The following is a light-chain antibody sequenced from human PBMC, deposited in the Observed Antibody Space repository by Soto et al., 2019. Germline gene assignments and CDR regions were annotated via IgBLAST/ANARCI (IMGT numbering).Light chain of an antibody. V-gene: IGKV1-9*01. CDR3: QQLNSYPIT. CDR2: AAS. Sequence: DIQLTQSPSFLSASVGDRVTITCRASQGLSSDFDWYQQKPVKAPKLLIYAASTLQNGVTSRFSGNGSGTEFTLTISSLQPEDFATYYCQQLNSYPITFGHGTRLEIK. CDR1: QGLSSD. J-gene: IGKJ5*01.